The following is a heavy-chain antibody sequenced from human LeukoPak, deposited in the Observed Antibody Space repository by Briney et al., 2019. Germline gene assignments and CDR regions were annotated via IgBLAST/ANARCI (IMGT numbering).Heavy chain of an antibody. J-gene: IGHJ4*02. D-gene: IGHD3-10*01. Sequence: GGSLRLSCAASGFTFSDYYMSWIRQAPGKGLEWVSYISSSGSTIYYADSVKGRFTISRDNSKNTLYLQMNSLRAEDTAVYYCAKDTRPPFYGSGSYYPDYWGQGTLVTVSS. CDR3: AKDTRPPFYGSGSYYPDY. CDR1: GFTFSDYY. V-gene: IGHV3-11*04. CDR2: ISSSGSTI.